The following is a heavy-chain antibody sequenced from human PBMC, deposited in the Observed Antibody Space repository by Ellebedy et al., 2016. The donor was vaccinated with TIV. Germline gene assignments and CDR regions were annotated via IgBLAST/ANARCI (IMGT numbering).Heavy chain of an antibody. CDR1: GFTFSNNA. V-gene: IGHV3-23*01. J-gene: IGHJ4*02. CDR2: VTGSGSNT. D-gene: IGHD2-8*02. CDR3: ARRRLIAGGDFDY. Sequence: GESLKISCAASGFTFSNNAMSWVRQAPGKGLEWVSVVTGSGSNTYYADSVRGRFTISRDISKNMLYLQMNSLRADDTAVYYCARRRLIAGGDFDYWGQGTLVTVSS.